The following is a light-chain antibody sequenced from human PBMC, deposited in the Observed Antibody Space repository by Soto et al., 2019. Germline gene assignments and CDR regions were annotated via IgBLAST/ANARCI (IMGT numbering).Light chain of an antibody. CDR2: SND. CDR3: AVWGNNLNGPGV. Sequence: QSVLTQPPSASGPPGQRVTISCSGSGSTIGSNTVDWYQQLPGTAPKLLSYSNDQRHLGVPDRFSVSRSGTSASLAISRLQPDDEGIYYCAVWGNNLNGPGVFGGGTKLTVL. J-gene: IGLJ3*02. V-gene: IGLV1-44*01. CDR1: GSTIGSNT.